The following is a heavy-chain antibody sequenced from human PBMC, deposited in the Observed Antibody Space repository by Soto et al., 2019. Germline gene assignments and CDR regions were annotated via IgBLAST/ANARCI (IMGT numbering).Heavy chain of an antibody. CDR3: AIDRVVVAGLDFYYGMDV. CDR1: GGAISSYH. D-gene: IGHD6-19*01. V-gene: IGHV4-59*01. J-gene: IGHJ6*02. Sequence: QVRLHESGPGLVKPSETLSLTCTVSGGAISSYHWSWIRQPPGRGLEWIGYIYHRGTTNYNPSLRTRVNMSVDTSKNHCALKLTSVTAADTAVYYCAIDRVVVAGLDFYYGMDVWGQGTTVTVSS. CDR2: IYHRGTT.